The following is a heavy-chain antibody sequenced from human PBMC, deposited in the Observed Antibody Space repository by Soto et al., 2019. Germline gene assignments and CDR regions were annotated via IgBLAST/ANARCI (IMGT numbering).Heavy chain of an antibody. CDR2: INAGNGNT. CDR1: GYTFTSYA. J-gene: IGHJ4*02. V-gene: IGHV1-3*01. CDR3: ARATVTLPSLNFDY. D-gene: IGHD4-4*01. Sequence: ASVKVSCKASGYTFTSYAMHWVRQAPGQRLEWMGWINAGNGNTKYSQKFQGRVTITRDTSASTAYMELSSLRSEDTAVYYCARATVTLPSLNFDYWGQGTLVTVSS.